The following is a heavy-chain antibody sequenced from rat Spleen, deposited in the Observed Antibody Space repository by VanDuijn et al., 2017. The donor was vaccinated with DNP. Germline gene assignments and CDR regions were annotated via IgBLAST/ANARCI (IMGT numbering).Heavy chain of an antibody. J-gene: IGHJ1*01. V-gene: IGHV3-1*01. CDR2: ISYSGST. CDR3: ARGLNYGGYNYYWYFDF. D-gene: IGHD1-11*01. Sequence: EVQLQESGPGLVKPSQSLSLTCSVTDYSITSNYWAWIRKFPGNKMEYIGHISYSGSTNYNPSLKSRFSITRDTSKNQFFLQLNSVTTEDTATYYCARGLNYGGYNYYWYFDFWGPGTMVTVSS. CDR1: DYSITSNY.